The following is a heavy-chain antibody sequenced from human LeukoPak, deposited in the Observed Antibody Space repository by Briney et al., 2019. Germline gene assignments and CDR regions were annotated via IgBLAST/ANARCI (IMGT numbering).Heavy chain of an antibody. CDR3: ARGGYGDYYYYYYGMDV. D-gene: IGHD4-17*01. Sequence: GASVKVSCKASGYTFTSYDINWVRQATGQGLEWMGWMNPNSGNTGYAQKFQGRVTMTRNTSISTAYMELSSLRSEDAAVYYCARGGYGDYYYYYYGMDVWGQGTTVTVSS. CDR1: GYTFTSYD. V-gene: IGHV1-8*01. CDR2: MNPNSGNT. J-gene: IGHJ6*02.